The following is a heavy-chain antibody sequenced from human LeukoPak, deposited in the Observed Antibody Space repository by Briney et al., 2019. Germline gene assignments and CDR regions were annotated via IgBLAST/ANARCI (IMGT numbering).Heavy chain of an antibody. J-gene: IGHJ6*02. CDR2: IYYSGST. Sequence: SETLSLTCTVSGGSISSYYWSWIRQPPGKGLEWIGYIYYSGSTNYNPSLESRVTISVDTSKNQFSLKLSSVTAADTAVYYCARVQSGSYLFHYYYGMDVWGQGTTVTVSS. D-gene: IGHD1-26*01. V-gene: IGHV4-59*01. CDR3: ARVQSGSYLFHYYYGMDV. CDR1: GGSISSYY.